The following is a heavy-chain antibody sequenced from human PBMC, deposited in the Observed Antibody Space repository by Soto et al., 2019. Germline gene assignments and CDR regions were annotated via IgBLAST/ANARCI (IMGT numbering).Heavy chain of an antibody. CDR3: ARDEVAVAANYYYYYGMEM. V-gene: IGHV6-1*01. D-gene: IGHD6-19*01. Sequence: SQTLSLTCDISGYRVSSNSAAWNWIIQSPSRGLEWLGRTYYRSKWYNDYAVSVKSRITINPDTSKNQFSLQLNSVTPEDTAVYYCARDEVAVAANYYYYYGMEMWGQGTMLTVSS. CDR2: TYYRSKWYN. J-gene: IGHJ6*02. CDR1: GYRVSSNSAA.